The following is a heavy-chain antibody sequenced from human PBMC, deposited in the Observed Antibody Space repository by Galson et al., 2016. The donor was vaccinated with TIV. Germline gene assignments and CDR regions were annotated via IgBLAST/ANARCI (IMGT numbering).Heavy chain of an antibody. CDR2: ISSVGSNQ. V-gene: IGHV3-30-3*01. CDR3: ARPSSVTPRLRYLDL. Sequence: SLRLSCAASGFALSSFAIHWVRQAPGKGLEWVALISSVGSNQYFADSVQGRFTISRDNSNNTLSLQMTNLRPEDTAVYYCARPSSVTPRLRYLDLWGRGT. J-gene: IGHJ2*01. D-gene: IGHD4-23*01. CDR1: GFALSSFA.